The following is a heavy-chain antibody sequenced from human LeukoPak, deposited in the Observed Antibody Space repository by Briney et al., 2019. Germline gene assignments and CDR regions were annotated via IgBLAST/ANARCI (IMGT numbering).Heavy chain of an antibody. CDR2: IIPIFHTA. CDR1: GYTFTTYY. CDR3: ARTYYYDSSGYPVQVSDAFDI. J-gene: IGHJ3*02. D-gene: IGHD3-22*01. V-gene: IGHV1-69*13. Sequence: SVKVSCKASGYTFTTYYIHWVRQAPGQGLEWMGGIIPIFHTADYAQKFQGRVTITADESTSTVHMELSRLRSEDTAMYYCARTYYYDSSGYPVQVSDAFDIWGQGTMVTVSS.